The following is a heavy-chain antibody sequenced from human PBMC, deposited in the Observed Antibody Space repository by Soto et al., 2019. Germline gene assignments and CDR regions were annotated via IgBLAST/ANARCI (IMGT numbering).Heavy chain of an antibody. CDR1: GGSINSNKYY. Sequence: PSETLSLTCTVSGGSINSNKYYWGWVRQPPGRGLEWIAGLYYTGSNFYNPSLENRVSISVDTSKNLFSLKVYSVTAADTAVYYCARASPGQAPLYPPRLDFWGQGLKVTVSS. CDR2: LYYTGSN. V-gene: IGHV4-39*02. CDR3: ARASPGQAPLYPPRLDF. D-gene: IGHD2-2*02. J-gene: IGHJ4*02.